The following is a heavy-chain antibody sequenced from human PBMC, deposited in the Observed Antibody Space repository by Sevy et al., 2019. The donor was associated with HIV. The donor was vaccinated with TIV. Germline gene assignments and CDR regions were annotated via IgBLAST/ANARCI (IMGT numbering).Heavy chain of an antibody. CDR2: IQYDGSNK. V-gene: IGHV3-30*02. CDR1: GFSFSSYG. D-gene: IGHD3-16*01. CDR3: VKEGGGEGGDH. Sequence: GGSLRLSCAASGFSFSSYGMHWVRQAPGKGLEWMSYIQYDGSNKDYVDSVKGRFTISRDNSKNTLYLQMNSLRVEDRAGFNCVKEGGGEGGDHWGQGTLVTVSS. J-gene: IGHJ4*02.